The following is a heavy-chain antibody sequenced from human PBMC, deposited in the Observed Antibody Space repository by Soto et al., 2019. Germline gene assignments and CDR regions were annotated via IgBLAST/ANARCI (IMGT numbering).Heavy chain of an antibody. CDR1: GFTFSSDS. J-gene: IGHJ4*02. CDR2: ISSSSSYI. CDR3: AKDRKSGSGWYWDY. V-gene: IGHV3-21*04. Sequence: PGGSLRLSCAASGFTFSSDSMNWVRQAPGKGLEWVSSISSSSSYIYYADSVKGRFTISRDNSRNTLYLQMNSLRAEDTAVYYCAKDRKSGSGWYWDYWGQGTLVTVSS. D-gene: IGHD6-19*01.